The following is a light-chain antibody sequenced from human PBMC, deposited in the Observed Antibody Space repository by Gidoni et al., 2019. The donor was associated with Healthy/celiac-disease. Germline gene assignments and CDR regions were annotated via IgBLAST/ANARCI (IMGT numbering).Light chain of an antibody. Sequence: DIQMTQSPSSLSASVGDRVTITCQASQDISNYVNWYQQKPGKAPKLLIYDASNLETGVPSRFSGSGSGTDFTFTISSLQPEDIATYYCQQYDNFPSWTFGQGTKVEIK. J-gene: IGKJ1*01. V-gene: IGKV1-33*01. CDR1: QDISNY. CDR2: DAS. CDR3: QQYDNFPSWT.